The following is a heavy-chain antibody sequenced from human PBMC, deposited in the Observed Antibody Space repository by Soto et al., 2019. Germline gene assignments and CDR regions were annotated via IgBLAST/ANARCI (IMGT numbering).Heavy chain of an antibody. CDR3: AKDCKGKLKQQLVRSHYYYGMDV. Sequence: GGSLSLSCAASGFTFSSYAMSWVRQAPGKGLEWVSVISGSGGSTYYADSVKGRFTISRDNSKNTLYLQMNSLRAEDTAVYYCAKDCKGKLKQQLVRSHYYYGMDVWGQGTTVTVSS. J-gene: IGHJ6*02. CDR1: GFTFSSYA. V-gene: IGHV3-23*01. D-gene: IGHD6-13*01. CDR2: ISGSGGST.